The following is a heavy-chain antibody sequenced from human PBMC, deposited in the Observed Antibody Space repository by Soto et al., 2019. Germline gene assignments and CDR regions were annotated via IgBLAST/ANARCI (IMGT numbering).Heavy chain of an antibody. Sequence: QVQLVQSGAEVKKPGSSVKVSCKASGGTFSSYAISWVRQAPGQGLEWMGGIIPIFGTATYAQKFQGRGTITADECTSTAYMEPSSMRSEEAAVDYCARDPRGWFDPWGQGTLVTVSS. CDR3: ARDPRGWFDP. CDR2: IIPIFGTA. V-gene: IGHV1-69*12. J-gene: IGHJ5*02. CDR1: GGTFSSYA.